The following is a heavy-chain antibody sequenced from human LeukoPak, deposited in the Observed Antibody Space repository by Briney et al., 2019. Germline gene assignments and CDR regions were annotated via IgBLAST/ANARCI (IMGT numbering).Heavy chain of an antibody. CDR3: AKGDQWELPFDY. V-gene: IGHV3-30*02. D-gene: IGHD1-26*01. CDR1: GFNFSRYD. Sequence: GGSLRLSCAASGFNFSRYDMHWVRQAPGKGLEWVAFIRYDGSNKYYADSVKGRFTISRDNSKNTLYLQMNSLRAEDTAVYYCAKGDQWELPFDYWGQGTLVTVSS. CDR2: IRYDGSNK. J-gene: IGHJ4*02.